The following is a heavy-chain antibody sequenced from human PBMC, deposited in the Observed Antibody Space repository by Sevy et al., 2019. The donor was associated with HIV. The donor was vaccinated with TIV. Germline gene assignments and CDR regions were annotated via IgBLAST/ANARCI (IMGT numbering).Heavy chain of an antibody. J-gene: IGHJ4*02. CDR2: ISGSGGST. CDR1: GFTFNYYA. Sequence: GGSLRLSCAASGFTFNYYAMNWVRQAPGKGLEWVSGISGSGGSTNYADSVKGRFTISRDKSKNTLYLQMNSLRAEDTAVYYCAKGLSPEVWWYDIDFWGQGTLVTVSS. D-gene: IGHD2-15*01. CDR3: AKGLSPEVWWYDIDF. V-gene: IGHV3-23*01.